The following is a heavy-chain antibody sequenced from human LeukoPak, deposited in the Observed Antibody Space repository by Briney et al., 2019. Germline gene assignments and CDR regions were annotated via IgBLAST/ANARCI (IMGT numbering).Heavy chain of an antibody. CDR1: GYNFSRRW. D-gene: IGHD5-12*01. J-gene: IGHJ4*02. V-gene: IGHV5-51*01. CDR2: IYPGDSDI. CDR3: AGSGLRRYTGFDEEFDF. Sequence: GESLKISCKGSGYNFSRRWFGWVRKMPGEGLEWMGIIYPGDSDIRYSPSFQGQVTISADMSISTVYLQWSSLKASDTAMYYCAGSGLRRYTGFDEEFDFWGQGTLVTVSS.